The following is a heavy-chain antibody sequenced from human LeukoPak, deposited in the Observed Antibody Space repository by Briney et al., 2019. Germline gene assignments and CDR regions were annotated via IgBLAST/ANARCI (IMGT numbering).Heavy chain of an antibody. CDR1: GYTLTGYY. CDR3: ARVGAYYDSSAWFDF. J-gene: IGHJ4*02. D-gene: IGHD3-22*01. V-gene: IGHV1-2*02. Sequence: GASVKVSCKASGYTLTGYYMHWVRQAPGQGLEWMGWINPNSGGTNYAQKFQGRVTMTRDTSISTAYMELSSLRSDDTAVYYCARVGAYYDSSAWFDFWGQGTLVTVSS. CDR2: INPNSGGT.